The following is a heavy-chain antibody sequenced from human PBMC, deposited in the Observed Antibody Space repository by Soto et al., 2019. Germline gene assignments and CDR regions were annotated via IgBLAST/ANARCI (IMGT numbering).Heavy chain of an antibody. V-gene: IGHV3-30*18. D-gene: IGHD2-2*01. J-gene: IGHJ4*02. Sequence: PGGSLRLSCAASGFTFSSYGMHWVRQAPGKGLEWVAVISYDGSNKYYADSVKGRFTISRDNSKNTLYLQMNSLRPEDTAVYYCAKQFDIVLVPAATQFDYWGQGSLVTGSS. CDR3: AKQFDIVLVPAATQFDY. CDR2: ISYDGSNK. CDR1: GFTFSSYG.